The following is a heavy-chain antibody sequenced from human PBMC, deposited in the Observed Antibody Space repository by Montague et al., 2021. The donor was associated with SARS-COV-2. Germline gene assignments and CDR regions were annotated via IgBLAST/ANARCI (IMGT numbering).Heavy chain of an antibody. J-gene: IGHJ5*02. CDR3: ASGPDHYDFWSGYYRPWFDP. CDR2: IYYSGST. D-gene: IGHD3-3*01. CDR1: GGSISSYY. V-gene: IGHV4-59*01. Sequence: SETLSLTRTVSGGSISSYYWSWIRQPPGKGLEWIGYIYYSGSTNYNPSLKSRVTISVDTSKNQFSLKLSSVTAADTAVYYCASGPDHYDFWSGYYRPWFDPWGQGTLVTVSS.